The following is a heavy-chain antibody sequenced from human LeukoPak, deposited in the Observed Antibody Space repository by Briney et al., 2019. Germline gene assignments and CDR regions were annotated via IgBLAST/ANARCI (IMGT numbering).Heavy chain of an antibody. CDR1: GFTFTGSA. J-gene: IGHJ4*02. D-gene: IGHD3-22*01. Sequence: GGSLRLXCAASGFTFTGSAMTWVRQAPGKGVEWVSTITGSDDATYYGDSVKGRFNISRDFSKNTVHLLMHSLRVEDTAIYYCAKGPRLNSGYHPDCWGQGTLVTVSS. V-gene: IGHV3-23*01. CDR3: AKGPRLNSGYHPDC. CDR2: ITGSDDAT.